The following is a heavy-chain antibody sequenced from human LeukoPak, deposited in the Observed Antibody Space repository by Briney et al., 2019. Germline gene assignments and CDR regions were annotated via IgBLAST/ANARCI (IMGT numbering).Heavy chain of an antibody. V-gene: IGHV1-69*13. Sequence: SVKVSCKASGGTFSSYAISWVRQAPGQGLEWMGGIIPIFGTANYAQKFQGRVTITADESTSTAYMELSSLRSEDTAVYYCASAYGPEWELGYFDYWGQGTLVTVSS. J-gene: IGHJ4*02. CDR1: GGTFSSYA. D-gene: IGHD1-26*01. CDR2: IIPIFGTA. CDR3: ASAYGPEWELGYFDY.